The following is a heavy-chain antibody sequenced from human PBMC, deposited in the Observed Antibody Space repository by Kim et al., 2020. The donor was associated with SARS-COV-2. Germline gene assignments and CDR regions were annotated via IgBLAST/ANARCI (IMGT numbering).Heavy chain of an antibody. Sequence: GGSLRLSCAASGYTFSDYSMNWVRQAPGKGLEWISYISSSSSTLYADSVKGRFTMSRDNAKNSVYLQMNSLRVEDTAVYYCWRPSCYPWGQGTLVTVPS. J-gene: IGHJ5*02. V-gene: IGHV3-11*06. CDR3: WRPSCYP. CDR2: ISSSSST. CDR1: GYTFSDYS.